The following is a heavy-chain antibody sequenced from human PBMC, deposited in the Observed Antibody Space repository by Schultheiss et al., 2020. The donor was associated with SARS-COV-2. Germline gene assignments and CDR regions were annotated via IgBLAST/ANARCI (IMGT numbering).Heavy chain of an antibody. CDR3: ARDLKGYYDSSGWKYYFDY. J-gene: IGHJ4*02. D-gene: IGHD3-22*01. CDR2: ISGSGGST. V-gene: IGHV3-23*01. Sequence: GGSLRLSCAASGFTFSSYSMNWVRQAPGKGLEWVSAISGSGGSTYYADSVKGRFTISRDNSKNTLYLQMNSLRAEDTAVYYCARDLKGYYDSSGWKYYFDYWGQGTLVTVSS. CDR1: GFTFSSYS.